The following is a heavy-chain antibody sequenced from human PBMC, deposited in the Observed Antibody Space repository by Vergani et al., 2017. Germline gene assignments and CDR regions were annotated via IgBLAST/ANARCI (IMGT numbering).Heavy chain of an antibody. D-gene: IGHD5-24*01. J-gene: IGHJ6*02. CDR1: GVSIKSRSYY. V-gene: IGHV4-39*01. Sequence: QLQLQESGPGLVKPSETLSLTCAVSGVSIKSRSYYWGWIRQSPGKVLEWIGSIYDNGNTYYNPSLKSRVVISVDTSKYQVSLNLGSVTAADTAVYYCARNRAIELAGRMHYYYAIDVWGQGTTVTVSS. CDR2: IYDNGNT. CDR3: ARNRAIELAGRMHYYYAIDV.